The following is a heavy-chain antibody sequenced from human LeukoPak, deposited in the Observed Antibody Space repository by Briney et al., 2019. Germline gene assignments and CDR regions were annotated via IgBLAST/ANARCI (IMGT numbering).Heavy chain of an antibody. CDR3: VRRAPGFSSGWLDY. J-gene: IGHJ4*02. V-gene: IGHV3-64*01. Sequence: GGSLRLSCAASGFTFTTYAMHWVRQAPGKVLEYVSAISSSGGSTFYANSVKGRFTISRDNLKNTLYLQMGSLRAEDMALYYCVRRAPGFSSGWLDYWGQGTLVTVSS. D-gene: IGHD6-19*01. CDR2: ISSSGGST. CDR1: GFTFTTYA.